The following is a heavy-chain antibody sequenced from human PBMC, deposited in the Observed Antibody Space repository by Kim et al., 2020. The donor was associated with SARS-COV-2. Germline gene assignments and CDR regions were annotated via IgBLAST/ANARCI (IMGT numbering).Heavy chain of an antibody. CDR3: TRQGATTDS. Sequence: YPTAYAASLKGRFTISRDDSKNTTYLQMNSLRTEDTAVYYCTRQGATTDSWGQGTLVTVSS. J-gene: IGHJ4*02. D-gene: IGHD5-12*01. V-gene: IGHV3-73*01. CDR2: YPT.